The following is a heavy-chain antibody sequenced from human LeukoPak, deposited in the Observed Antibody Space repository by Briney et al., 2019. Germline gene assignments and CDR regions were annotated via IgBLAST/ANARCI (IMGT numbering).Heavy chain of an antibody. V-gene: IGHV1-2*02. CDR2: INPNSGGT. CDR3: ARSPGLGPNKDP. CDR1: GYTFTGYY. D-gene: IGHD1/OR15-1a*01. J-gene: IGHJ5*02. Sequence: ASVKVSCTASGYTFTGYYMHWVRQAPGQGLEWMGWINPNSGGTNYAQKFQGRVTMTRDTSISTAYMELSRLRSDDTAVYYCARSPGLGPNKDPWGRGTLVNVSS.